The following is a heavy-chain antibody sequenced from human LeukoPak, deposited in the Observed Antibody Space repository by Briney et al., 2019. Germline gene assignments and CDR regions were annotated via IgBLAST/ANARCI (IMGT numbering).Heavy chain of an antibody. J-gene: IGHJ4*02. CDR3: AREKKSSTSMDY. CDR1: GFTFSTYW. V-gene: IGHV3-74*01. D-gene: IGHD2-2*01. CDR2: INTDGSTT. Sequence: PGGSLRLSCAASGFTFSTYWMHWVRQAPGKGLVWVSRINTDGSTTTYADSEKGRFPISRDNAKNTLYLQMNSLRAEDTAVYYCAREKKSSTSMDYWGQGTLVTVST.